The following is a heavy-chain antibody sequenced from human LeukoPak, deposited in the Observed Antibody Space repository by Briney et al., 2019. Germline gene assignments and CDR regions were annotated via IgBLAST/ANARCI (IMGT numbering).Heavy chain of an antibody. V-gene: IGHV3-33*06. Sequence: GGSLRLSCAASGFTFSRYGMHWVRQAPGKGLEWAAVIWNDGSNEKYADSVKGRFTISRDNSENTLYLQMNSLRAEDTAMYYCAKRDAKISGSDSFDIWGQGTMVTVSS. CDR3: AKRDAKISGSDSFDI. CDR2: IWNDGSNE. J-gene: IGHJ3*02. D-gene: IGHD3-10*01. CDR1: GFTFSRYG.